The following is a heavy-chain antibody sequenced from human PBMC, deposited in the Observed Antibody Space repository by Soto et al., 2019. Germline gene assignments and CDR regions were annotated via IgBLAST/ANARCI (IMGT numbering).Heavy chain of an antibody. D-gene: IGHD6-13*01. J-gene: IGHJ5*02. V-gene: IGHV3-48*02. CDR1: GFTFSTHS. CDR3: VRGGRSWYQGGLNWFDP. CDR2: ISSSGGAV. Sequence: EVQLVESGGGLAQPGGSLRLSCAASGFTFSTHSMSWVRQTPGRGLEWVSYISSSGGAVDYADSVKGRFTISRDNGKNSLDLQVNSLRDEDTAVYYCVRGGRSWYQGGLNWFDPWGQGTLVTVSS.